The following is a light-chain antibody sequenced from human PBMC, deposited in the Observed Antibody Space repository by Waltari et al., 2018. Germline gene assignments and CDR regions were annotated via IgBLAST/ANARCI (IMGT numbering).Light chain of an antibody. CDR3: QQYNSYPPT. CDR2: GAS. V-gene: IGKV1-16*01. Sequence: DIRLTQSPSSLSASVGDRVTITCRASHGIAYYLPWFQQKPGQAPKPLIFGASSLQSGVPWRFSGGGSETFFTLTINDLQPEDFATYYCQQYNSYPPTFGGGTRV. CDR1: HGIAYY. J-gene: IGKJ4*01.